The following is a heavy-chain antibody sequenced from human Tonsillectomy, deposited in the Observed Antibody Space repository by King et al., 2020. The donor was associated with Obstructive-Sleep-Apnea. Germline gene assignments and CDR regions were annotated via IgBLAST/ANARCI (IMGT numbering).Heavy chain of an antibody. CDR1: GGSISTYY. Sequence: LQLQESGPGLVKPSETLSLTCTVSGGSISTYYWSWIRQPPGKGLEWIGYIYYSGSTNYNPSLKSRVTISVDTSKNQFSLKLNSVTAADTAVYYCARDSXXYDSXGXXGWXDPWGQGTLVTVXX. D-gene: IGHD3-22*01. CDR3: ARDSXXYDSXGXXGWXDP. CDR2: IYYSGST. V-gene: IGHV4-59*01. J-gene: IGHJ5*02.